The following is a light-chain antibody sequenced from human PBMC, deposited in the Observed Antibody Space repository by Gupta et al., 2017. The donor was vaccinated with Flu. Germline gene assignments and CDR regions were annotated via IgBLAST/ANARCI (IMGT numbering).Light chain of an antibody. V-gene: IGKV3-11*01. J-gene: IGKJ3*01. CDR2: DAS. CDR1: QSVSSY. Sequence: EIVLTQSPATLSLSPGERATLSCRASQSVSSYLAWYQQKPGQAPRLLIYDASNRATGIPARFSGSGCGTDFTLTISSREQEDFAVYYCQQRSNWPLFTFGRGTKVDIK. CDR3: QQRSNWPLFT.